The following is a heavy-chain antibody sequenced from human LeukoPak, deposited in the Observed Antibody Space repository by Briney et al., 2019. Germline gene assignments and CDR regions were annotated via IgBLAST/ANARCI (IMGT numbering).Heavy chain of an antibody. D-gene: IGHD2-15*01. J-gene: IGHJ4*02. CDR2: ISGSGGGT. CDR1: GITLSNYG. Sequence: PGGSLRLSCAVSGITLSNYGMSWVRQAPGRGLEWVAGISGSGGGTRYADSVKGRFTISRDNSKNTLYLQMNSLRAEDTAVYYCAKGPTKELLLVCFDYWGQGTLVTVSS. V-gene: IGHV3-23*01. CDR3: AKGPTKELLLVCFDY.